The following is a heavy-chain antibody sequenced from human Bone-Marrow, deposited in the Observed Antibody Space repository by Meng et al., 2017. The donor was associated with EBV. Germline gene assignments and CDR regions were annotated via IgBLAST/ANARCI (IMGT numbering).Heavy chain of an antibody. CDR2: IFFRGET. J-gene: IGHJ5*02. CDR3: ARAGGSFTVDP. Sequence: SRPELGQPYHIRSLTCAATGDPSNSGGYYWSWFRQAPGKGLEWIGYIFFRGETYYTSSFRSRTTISLDTSKNQFSLKLTSVTAADTAVYYCARAGGSFTVDPWGQGALVTVSS. D-gene: IGHD1-26*01. CDR1: GDPSNSGGYY. V-gene: IGHV4-30-4*08.